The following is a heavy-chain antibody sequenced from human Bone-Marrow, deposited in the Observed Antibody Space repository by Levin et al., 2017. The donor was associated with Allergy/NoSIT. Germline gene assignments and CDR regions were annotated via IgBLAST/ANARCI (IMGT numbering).Heavy chain of an antibody. V-gene: IGHV3-33*01. CDR2: IWYDGSNK. CDR1: GFTFSSYG. CDR3: ARGIYCSGGSCYPGPDAFDI. Sequence: GGSLRLSCAASGFTFSSYGMHWVRQAPGKGLEWVAVIWYDGSNKYYADSVKGRFTISRDNSKNTLYLQMNSLRAEDTAVYYCARGIYCSGGSCYPGPDAFDIWGQGTMVTVSS. J-gene: IGHJ3*02. D-gene: IGHD2-15*01.